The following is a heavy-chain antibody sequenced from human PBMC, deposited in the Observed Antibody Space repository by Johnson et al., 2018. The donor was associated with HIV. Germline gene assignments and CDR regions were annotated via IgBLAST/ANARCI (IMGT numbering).Heavy chain of an antibody. Sequence: VQLVESGGGVVRPGGSLRLSCAASGFTFDDYGMTWVRQVPGKGLEWVSGINWNGGSTGYADSVKGRFSIFRDNAKNSLGLQMNRLRAEDTALYYCARDGYCSSSSCYHDAFDIWGQGTMVTVSS. V-gene: IGHV3-20*04. D-gene: IGHD2-2*03. J-gene: IGHJ3*02. CDR3: ARDGYCSSSSCYHDAFDI. CDR1: GFTFDDYG. CDR2: INWNGGST.